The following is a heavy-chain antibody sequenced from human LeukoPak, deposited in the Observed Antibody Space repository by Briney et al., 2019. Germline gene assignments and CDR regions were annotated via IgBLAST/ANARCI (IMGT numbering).Heavy chain of an antibody. D-gene: IGHD6-19*01. Sequence: ASVKVSCKASGYTFTGYYMHWVRQAPGQGLEWMGWINPNSGGTNYAQKFQGRVTMTRDTSISTAYMELSRLRSDDTAVYYCARDGSRQWLAPTDYWGQGTLVTVSS. J-gene: IGHJ4*02. V-gene: IGHV1-2*02. CDR2: INPNSGGT. CDR3: ARDGSRQWLAPTDY. CDR1: GYTFTGYY.